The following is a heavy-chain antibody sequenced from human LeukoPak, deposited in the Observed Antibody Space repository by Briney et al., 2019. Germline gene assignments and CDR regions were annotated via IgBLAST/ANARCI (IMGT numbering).Heavy chain of an antibody. D-gene: IGHD3-22*01. CDR1: GGSISSGGYY. CDR2: IYYSGST. J-gene: IGHJ4*02. Sequence: SETLSLTCTVSGGSISSGGYYWSWIRQPPGKGLEWIGYIYYSGSTNYNPSLKSRVTISVDTSKNQFSLKLSSVTAADTAVYYCARAGDSSGYHDYWGQGTLVTVSS. CDR3: ARAGDSSGYHDY. V-gene: IGHV4-61*08.